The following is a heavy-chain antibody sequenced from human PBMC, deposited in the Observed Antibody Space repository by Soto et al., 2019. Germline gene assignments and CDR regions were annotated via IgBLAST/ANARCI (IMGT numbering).Heavy chain of an antibody. D-gene: IGHD6-19*01. J-gene: IGHJ4*02. Sequence: ASENLSCKASGYTFTSYGISWVRQAPGQGLEWMGWISAYNGNTNYAQKLQGRVTMTTDTSTSTAYMELRSLRSDDTAVYYCASSPVALESFCGQGTLVTVSS. CDR1: GYTFTSYG. CDR3: ASSPVALESF. V-gene: IGHV1-18*04. CDR2: ISAYNGNT.